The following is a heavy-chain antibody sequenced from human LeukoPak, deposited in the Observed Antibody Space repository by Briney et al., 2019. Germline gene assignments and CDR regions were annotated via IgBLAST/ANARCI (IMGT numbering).Heavy chain of an antibody. CDR2: INHSGST. CDR3: ARDVNYYDSSGYPLP. J-gene: IGHJ5*02. Sequence: PSETLSLTCAVYGGSFSGYYWSWVRQPPGKGLEWIGEINHSGSTNYNPSLKSRVTLSVDTSKNQFSLKLSFVTAADTAVYYCARDVNYYDSSGYPLPWGQGTLVTVSS. CDR1: GGSFSGYY. V-gene: IGHV4-34*01. D-gene: IGHD3-22*01.